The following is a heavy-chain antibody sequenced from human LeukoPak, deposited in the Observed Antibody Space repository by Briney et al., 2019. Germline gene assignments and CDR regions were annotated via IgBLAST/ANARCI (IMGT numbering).Heavy chain of an antibody. V-gene: IGHV4-4*07. D-gene: IGHD1-26*01. CDR1: GGSITSYH. CDR2: MYNTGGT. Sequence: PSETLSLTCSVSGGSITSYHWNWVRQAAGKGLQWIARMYNTGGTTYDSSLQSRVSMSADTSKNQFSLKMTSVTAAETATYYCASSRIKAGAIDYWGQGISVTVSS. J-gene: IGHJ4*02. CDR3: ASSRIKAGAIDY.